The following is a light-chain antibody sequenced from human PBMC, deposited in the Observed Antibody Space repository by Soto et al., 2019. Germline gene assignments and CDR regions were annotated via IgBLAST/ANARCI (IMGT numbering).Light chain of an antibody. CDR2: DVT. CDR3: CSYAGSSTYV. CDR1: SSDVGGYNY. J-gene: IGLJ1*01. Sequence: QSALTQPPSASGSPGQSVTISCTGTSSDVGGYNYVSWYQHHPGKALKLMIYDVTERPSGVPDRFSGSKSGNTASLTVSGLQAEDEADYYCCSYAGSSTYVFGTGTKVTVL. V-gene: IGLV2-8*01.